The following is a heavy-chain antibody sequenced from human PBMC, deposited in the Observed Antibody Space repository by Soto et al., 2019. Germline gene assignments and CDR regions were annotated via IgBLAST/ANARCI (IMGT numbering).Heavy chain of an antibody. CDR2: IWYDGSNK. D-gene: IGHD3-10*01. CDR3: ARDGYGSGSYCYFDY. V-gene: IGHV3-33*01. J-gene: IGHJ4*02. CDR1: GFTFSSYG. Sequence: GGSLRLSCAASGFTFSSYGMHWVHQAPGKGLEWVAVIWYDGSNKYYADSVKGRFTISRDNSKNTLYLQMNSLRAEDTAVYYCARDGYGSGSYCYFDYWGQGTLVTVSS.